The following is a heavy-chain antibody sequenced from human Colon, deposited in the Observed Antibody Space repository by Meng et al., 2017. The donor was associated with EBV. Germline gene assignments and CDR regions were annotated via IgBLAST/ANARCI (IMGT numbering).Heavy chain of an antibody. CDR1: GDSVATGRYY. D-gene: IGHD3-10*01. V-gene: IGHV4-61*01. CDR2: IYYIGGT. J-gene: IGHJ5*02. CDR3: ARVSGRSFDP. Sequence: QVPLQESGPGLVTPSETLSLTCTVSGDSVATGRYYWSWIRQPPGKGLEWIAYIYYIGGTNYNPSLKSRLTISLDTSKNQFSLSLRSVTAADTAVYYCARVSGRSFDPWGQGTLVTVSS.